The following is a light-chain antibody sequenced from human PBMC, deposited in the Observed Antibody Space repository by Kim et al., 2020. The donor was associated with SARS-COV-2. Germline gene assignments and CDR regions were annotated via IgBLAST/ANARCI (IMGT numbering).Light chain of an antibody. V-gene: IGKV1-39*01. J-gene: IGKJ1*01. Sequence: DIQMTQSPSSLSASVGDRVTITCRASQSISNFLNWYQQRPGKAPSLLIYAASSLQSGVPSRFSGSGSGTDFTLTISSLQPEDFATYFCQQGYSTPGTFGQGTKVDIK. CDR3: QQGYSTPGT. CDR2: AAS. CDR1: QSISNF.